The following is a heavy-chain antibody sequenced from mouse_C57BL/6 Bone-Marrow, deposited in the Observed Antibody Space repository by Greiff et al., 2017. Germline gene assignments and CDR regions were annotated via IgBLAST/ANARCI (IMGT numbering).Heavy chain of an antibody. J-gene: IGHJ4*01. CDR2: IYPRSGNT. V-gene: IGHV1-81*01. CDR3: ARPRDGISYRDYSMDY. Sequence: QVQLQQSGAELARPGASVKLSCKASGYTFTSYGISWVKQRTGQGLEWIGEIYPRSGNTYYNEKFKGKATLTADKSSSTAYMELRSLTSEDSAVYFCARPRDGISYRDYSMDYWGQGTSVTVSS. CDR1: GYTFTSYG. D-gene: IGHD1-1*01.